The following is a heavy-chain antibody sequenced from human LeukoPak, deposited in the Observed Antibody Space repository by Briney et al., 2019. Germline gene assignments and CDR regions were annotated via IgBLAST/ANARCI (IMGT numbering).Heavy chain of an antibody. J-gene: IGHJ4*02. D-gene: IGHD3-16*01. Sequence: SETLSLTCAVYGGSFGGEYWSWIRELPGKGVEWFGEINHSGSNNYNPSLKSRVTISVDTSKNQFSLKQSSVTAADTAVYYCARGDYGQPLDYWGQGTLVTVSS. CDR3: ARGDYGQPLDY. CDR1: GGSFGGEY. V-gene: IGHV4-34*01. CDR2: INHSGSN.